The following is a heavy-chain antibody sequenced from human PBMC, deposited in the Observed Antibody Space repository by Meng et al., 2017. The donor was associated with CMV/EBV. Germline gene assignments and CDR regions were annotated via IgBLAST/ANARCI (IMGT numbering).Heavy chain of an antibody. CDR3: ARDIVVLYGMDV. D-gene: IGHD2-2*01. CDR2: ISYDGSNK. V-gene: IGHV3-30-3*01. CDR1: GSTFSSYA. J-gene: IGHJ6*02. Sequence: AAFGSTFSSYAMHWVRQAPGKGLEWVAVISYDGSNKYYADSVKGRFTISRDNSKNTLYLQMNSLRAEDTAVYYCARDIVVLYGMDVWGQGTTVTVSS.